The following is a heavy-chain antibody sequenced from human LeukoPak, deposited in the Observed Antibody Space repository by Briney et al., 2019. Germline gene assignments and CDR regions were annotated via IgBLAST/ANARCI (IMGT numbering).Heavy chain of an antibody. Sequence: ASVKVSCKASGYTFSTYGISWVRQAPGQGLEWMGWISAYNGNTNYAQSLQGRVTMTTDTSTSSTYMELRSLRSDDTAVYYCAKEGTIFGVVIIQANWFDPWGQGTLVTVSS. CDR3: AKEGTIFGVVIIQANWFDP. J-gene: IGHJ5*02. CDR1: GYTFSTYG. D-gene: IGHD3-3*01. CDR2: ISAYNGNT. V-gene: IGHV1-18*01.